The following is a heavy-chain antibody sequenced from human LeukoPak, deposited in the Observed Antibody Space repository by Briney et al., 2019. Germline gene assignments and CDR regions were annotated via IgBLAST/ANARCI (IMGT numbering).Heavy chain of an antibody. CDR1: GYTFTCYY. CDR2: INPNSGGT. D-gene: IGHD2-15*01. Sequence: ASVKVSCKASGYTFTCYYMHWVRQAPGQGLEWMGWINPNSGGTNYAQKFQGRVTMTRDTSISTAYMELSRLRSDDTAVYYCARGYCSGGSCLGSFDYWGQGTLVTVSS. J-gene: IGHJ4*02. CDR3: ARGYCSGGSCLGSFDY. V-gene: IGHV1-2*02.